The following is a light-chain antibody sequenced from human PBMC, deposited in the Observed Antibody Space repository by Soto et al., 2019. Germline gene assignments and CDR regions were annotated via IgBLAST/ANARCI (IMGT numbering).Light chain of an antibody. CDR1: QSVSSN. J-gene: IGKJ4*01. CDR3: QQYNNWPLLT. V-gene: IGKV3-15*01. Sequence: EIVMTQYPASLSLSPGERATLSCRASQSVSSNLAWYQQKPGQAPRLLIYGASTRATGIPARFSGSGSGTELTLTISSLQSEDFAVYYCQQYNNWPLLTFGGGTKVDIK. CDR2: GAS.